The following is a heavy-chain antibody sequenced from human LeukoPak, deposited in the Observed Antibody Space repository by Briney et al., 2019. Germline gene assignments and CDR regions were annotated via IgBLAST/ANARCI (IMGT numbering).Heavy chain of an antibody. V-gene: IGHV3-30*02. CDR3: AKARYSGSPALDF. D-gene: IGHD1-26*01. CDR2: TRYDESKT. CDR1: GFTFSNNG. Sequence: GGSLRLSCAASGFTFSNNGMHWVRQTPGKGLEGVAFTRYDESKTFYGDSVRGRFTISRDNSKNTLYLQMNSPTTDDSAVYYCAKARYSGSPALDFCGQGTLVTVSS. J-gene: IGHJ4*02.